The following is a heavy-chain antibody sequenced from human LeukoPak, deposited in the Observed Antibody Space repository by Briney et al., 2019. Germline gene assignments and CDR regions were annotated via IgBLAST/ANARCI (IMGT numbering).Heavy chain of an antibody. D-gene: IGHD6-13*01. CDR3: AREVQQLGAFDI. CDR1: GFTFSSYA. V-gene: IGHV3-23*01. Sequence: GGSLRLSCAASGFTFSSYAMSWVRQAPGKGLEWVSAISDSGGSTYYADSVKGRFTISRDNSKNTLYLQMNSLRAEDTAVYYCAREVQQLGAFDIWGQGTMVTVSS. CDR2: ISDSGGST. J-gene: IGHJ3*02.